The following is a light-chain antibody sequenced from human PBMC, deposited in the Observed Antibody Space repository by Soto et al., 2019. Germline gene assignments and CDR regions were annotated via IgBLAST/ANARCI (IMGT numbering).Light chain of an antibody. J-gene: IGLJ1*01. Sequence: QSALTQPPSASGSPGQSVTISCTGTSSDVGKYDYVSWFQHHPGKAPKLIIYEVSKRPSGVPDRFSGSKSGSTASLTVSGLQTEDEADYYWNSYVAGSNAFGTGTKVTVL. CDR2: EVS. CDR1: SSDVGKYDY. V-gene: IGLV2-8*01. CDR3: NSYVAGSNA.